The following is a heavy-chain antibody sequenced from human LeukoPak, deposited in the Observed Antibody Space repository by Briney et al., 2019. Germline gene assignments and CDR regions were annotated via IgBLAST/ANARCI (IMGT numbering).Heavy chain of an antibody. CDR2: ISFIGST. D-gene: IGHD6-13*01. CDR1: GGXISSYY. CDR3: ARHYSSGAAGHFFDY. V-gene: IGHV4-59*08. Sequence: SETLSLTCTVSGGXISSYYWSWIRQPPGRGPEWIGYISFIGSTNYTPPLKSRVTISGDTSMNQFSLKLSSVTAADTAVYYCARHYSSGAAGHFFDYWGQGTLVTVSS. J-gene: IGHJ4*02.